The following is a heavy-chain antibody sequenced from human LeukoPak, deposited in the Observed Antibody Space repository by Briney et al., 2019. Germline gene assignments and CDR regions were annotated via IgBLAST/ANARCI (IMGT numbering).Heavy chain of an antibody. D-gene: IGHD5-12*01. CDR2: ISSSGSTI. J-gene: IGHJ4*02. V-gene: IGHV3-48*03. CDR1: GFTFSSYE. Sequence: GGSLRLSCAASGFTFSSYEMNWVRQAPGKGLEWVSYISSSGSTIYYADSVKGRFTISRDNAKNSLYLQMNSLRAEDTAVYYCAREERGYSGYDIVWGQGTLATVSS. CDR3: AREERGYSGYDIV.